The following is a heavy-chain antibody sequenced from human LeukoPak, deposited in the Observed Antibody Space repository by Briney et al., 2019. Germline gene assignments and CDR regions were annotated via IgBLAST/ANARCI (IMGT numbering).Heavy chain of an antibody. Sequence: SGPTLIHPPQPLTLTSTFSDFAVRTSGMCGSWIRQPPGKALEWLALIDWDDDKSYSTSLKSRLSISQDTSKNQVVLTMTNMDPVDTATHYCARIRRGPLDAFGVWGQGTMVTVSS. CDR3: ARIRRGPLDAFGV. CDR1: DFAVRTSGMC. V-gene: IGHV2-70*01. J-gene: IGHJ3*01. CDR2: IDWDDDK. D-gene: IGHD5-12*01.